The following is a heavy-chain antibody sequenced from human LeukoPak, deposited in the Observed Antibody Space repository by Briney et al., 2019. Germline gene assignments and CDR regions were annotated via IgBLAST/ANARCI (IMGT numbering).Heavy chain of an antibody. D-gene: IGHD3-22*01. CDR1: GWSLSDYY. V-gene: IGHV4-34*01. Sequence: PSETLSLTCAVLGWSLSDYYWSWMRQPPGKGLEWIGERNHGGSTNYNPSLKSRVSTSVDTSKNQFSLKLLSVTAADTAVYYCARGLNHHYESSGYYLYTFDCWGQGSLVTVSS. J-gene: IGHJ4*02. CDR2: RNHGGST. CDR3: ARGLNHHYESSGYYLYTFDC.